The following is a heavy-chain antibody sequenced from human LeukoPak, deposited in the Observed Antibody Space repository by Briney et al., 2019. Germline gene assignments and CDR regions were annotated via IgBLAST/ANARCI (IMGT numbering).Heavy chain of an antibody. V-gene: IGHV3-7*01. CDR1: GFTFSSYW. CDR2: IKQDGSDK. Sequence: GGSLRLSCAASGFTFSSYWMTWVRQAPGKGLEWVANIKQDGSDKYYVDSVKGRFTISRDNAKNSLYLQMNSLRAEDTAVYYCAKVMPPGRIRFYSYYMDVWGKGTTVTVS. J-gene: IGHJ6*03. CDR3: AKVMPPGRIRFYSYYMDV. D-gene: IGHD2-15*01.